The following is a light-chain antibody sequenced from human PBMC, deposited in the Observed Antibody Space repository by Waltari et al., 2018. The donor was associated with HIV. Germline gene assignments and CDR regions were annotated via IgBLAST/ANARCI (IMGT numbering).Light chain of an antibody. Sequence: TLTCASSTGPVTNGHYPYWLQQRPGQAPMTLIFDTTKKHSWTPARFSGSLLGGKAALTLSGAQPDDEAEYYCFLSYNGARVFGGGTRVTVL. J-gene: IGLJ3*02. CDR3: FLSYNGARV. V-gene: IGLV7-46*01. CDR2: DTT. CDR1: TGPVTNGHY.